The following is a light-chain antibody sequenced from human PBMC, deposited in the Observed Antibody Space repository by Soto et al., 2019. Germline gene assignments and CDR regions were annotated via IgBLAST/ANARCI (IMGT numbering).Light chain of an antibody. CDR3: HSYVSGNTQV. V-gene: IGLV2-14*01. CDR2: EVS. Sequence: QSALTQPASVSGSPGQSITISCTGTSSDVGDYDYVSWYQQHPGKAPKLLISEVSTRPSGVSNRFSGSKSGNTASLTISGLQPEDEADYYCHSYVSGNTQVFGTRTKLTVL. J-gene: IGLJ1*01. CDR1: SSDVGDYDY.